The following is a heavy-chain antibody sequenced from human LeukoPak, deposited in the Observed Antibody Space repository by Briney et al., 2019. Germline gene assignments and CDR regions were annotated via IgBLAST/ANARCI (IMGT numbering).Heavy chain of an antibody. J-gene: IGHJ4*02. CDR1: GFTFSSYA. V-gene: IGHV3-23*01. Sequence: GGSLRLSCAASGFTFSSYAMSWVRQAPGKGLEWVSAISGSGGSTYYADSVKGRFTISRDNSKNTLYLQMNSLRAGDTAVYYCAKVGTMVRGVPNFDYWGQGTLVTVSS. D-gene: IGHD3-10*01. CDR3: AKVGTMVRGVPNFDY. CDR2: ISGSGGST.